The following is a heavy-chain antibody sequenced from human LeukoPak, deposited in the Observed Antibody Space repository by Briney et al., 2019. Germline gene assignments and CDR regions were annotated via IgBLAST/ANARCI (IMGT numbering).Heavy chain of an antibody. J-gene: IGHJ5*02. CDR2: INHSGST. CDR3: ARWGRYSSRGFDP. CDR1: GGSFRGYY. Sequence: SETLSLTCAVYGGSFRGYYWSWIRQPPGKGLEWIGEINHSGSTNYNPSLKSRVTISVATSKNQFSLKLSSVTAADTAVYYCARWGRYSSRGFDPWGQGTLVTVSS. D-gene: IGHD6-13*01. V-gene: IGHV4-34*01.